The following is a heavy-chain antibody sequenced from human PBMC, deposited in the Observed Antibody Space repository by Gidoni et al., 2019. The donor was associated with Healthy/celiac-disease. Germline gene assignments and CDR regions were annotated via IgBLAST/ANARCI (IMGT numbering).Heavy chain of an antibody. CDR2: IYYSGRA. CDR1: GGSLTSSCYS. J-gene: IGHJ5*02. V-gene: IGHV4-39*01. CDR3: AISSGYYYVGWFDP. D-gene: IGHD3-22*01. Sequence: QLQLQESGPGLVKPSETLSLICTVSGGSLTSSCYSWGWIRQPPGRGLEWIGSIYYSGRAYYNPSLESRVTISVDTSKNQLSLKLSSVTAADTAVYYCAISSGYYYVGWFDPWGQGTLVTVSS.